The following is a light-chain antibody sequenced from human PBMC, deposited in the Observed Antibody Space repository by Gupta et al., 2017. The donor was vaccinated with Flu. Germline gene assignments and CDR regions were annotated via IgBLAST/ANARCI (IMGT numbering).Light chain of an antibody. J-gene: IGKJ1*01. V-gene: IGKV1-5*03. Sequence: PSTLSAPGGDRVTISGRARQSISSWLAWYQQKPGKAPNLLIYRASTLESGVPSRFSGSGSGTEFTLTISRLQPDDFANYYCQHNNSYSGTFGQGTKVEIK. CDR1: QSISSW. CDR3: QHNNSYSGT. CDR2: RAS.